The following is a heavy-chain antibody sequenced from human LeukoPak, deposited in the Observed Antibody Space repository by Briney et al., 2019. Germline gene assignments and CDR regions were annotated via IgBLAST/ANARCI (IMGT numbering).Heavy chain of an antibody. D-gene: IGHD2-21*02. V-gene: IGHV4-61*09. CDR3: ARHPQGAYCGGDCYPFDY. CDR2: IYSSGST. J-gene: IGHJ4*02. Sequence: SETLSLTCTVSGGPISSGSDYWSWIRQPAGKELEWIGHIYSSGSTYYNPSLKSRVTISVDTSKNQFSLKLSSVTAADTAVYYCARHPQGAYCGGDCYPFDYWGQGTLVTVSS. CDR1: GGPISSGSDY.